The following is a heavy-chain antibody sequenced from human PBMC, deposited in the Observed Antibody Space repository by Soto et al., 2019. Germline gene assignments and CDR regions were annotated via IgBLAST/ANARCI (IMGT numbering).Heavy chain of an antibody. V-gene: IGHV3-9*01. CDR1: GFTFDDYA. CDR2: ISWNSGSI. Sequence: GGSLRLSCAASGFTFDDYAMHWVRQAPGKGLEWVSGISWNSGSIGYADSVKGRFTISRDNAKNSLYLQMNSLRAEDTALYYCAKDMGNGDYVSDAFDIWGQGTMVTVSS. J-gene: IGHJ3*02. CDR3: AKDMGNGDYVSDAFDI. D-gene: IGHD4-17*01.